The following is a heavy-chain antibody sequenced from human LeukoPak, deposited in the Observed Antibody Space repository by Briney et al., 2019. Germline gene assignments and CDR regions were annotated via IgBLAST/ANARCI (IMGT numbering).Heavy chain of an antibody. D-gene: IGHD2-15*01. Sequence: GGSLRLSCAASGFTFSTYDMHWVRQATGKGLEWVSGIDTAGDTSYPGSVKGRFTTFRENAKNSVYLQMNSLRAGDTAVYYCARVGSRVWNYFDYWGQGTLVTVSS. CDR1: GFTFSTYD. V-gene: IGHV3-13*04. CDR3: ARVGSRVWNYFDY. J-gene: IGHJ4*02. CDR2: IDTAGDT.